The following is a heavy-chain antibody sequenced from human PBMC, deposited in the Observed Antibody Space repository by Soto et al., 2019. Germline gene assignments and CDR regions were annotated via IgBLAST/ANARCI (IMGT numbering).Heavy chain of an antibody. J-gene: IGHJ5*02. CDR1: GGSVNGYY. CDR3: ATRITVFGLLIPPFDP. Sequence: SETLSLTCAAYGGSVNGYYWNWIRQPPGKGLEWIGEINHTGGTHYNPSPKSRVTMSVDTSKNQFSLRLSSVTAADTAIYYCATRITVFGLLIPPFDPWGQGTQVTVSS. V-gene: IGHV4-34*01. D-gene: IGHD3-3*01. CDR2: INHTGGT.